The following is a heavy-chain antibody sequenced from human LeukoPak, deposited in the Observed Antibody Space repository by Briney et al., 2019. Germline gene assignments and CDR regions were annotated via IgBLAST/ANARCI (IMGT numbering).Heavy chain of an antibody. CDR3: ARGPYCSSTSCYPIYYYFDY. V-gene: IGHV4-34*01. J-gene: IGHJ4*02. D-gene: IGHD2-2*01. CDR2: INHSGST. CDR1: GGSFSGYY. Sequence: PSETLSLTCAVYGGSFSGYYWSWLRQPPGKGLEWIGEINHSGSTNYNPSLKSRVTISVDTSKNQFSLKLSSVTAADTAVYYGARGPYCSSTSCYPIYYYFDYWGQGTLVTVSS.